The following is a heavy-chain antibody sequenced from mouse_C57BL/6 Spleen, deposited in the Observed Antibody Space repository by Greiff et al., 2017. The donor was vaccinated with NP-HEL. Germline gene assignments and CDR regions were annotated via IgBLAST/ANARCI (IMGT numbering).Heavy chain of an antibody. CDR1: GYTFTDYY. J-gene: IGHJ3*01. CDR2: INPNNGGT. D-gene: IGHD2-1*01. V-gene: IGHV1-26*01. Sequence: EVQLQQSGPELVKPGASVKISCKASGYTFTDYYMNWVKQSHGKSLEWIGDINPNNGGTSYNQKFKGKATLTVDKSSSTAYMELRSLTSEDSAVYYCARRYYGNYVWFAYWGQGTLVTVSA. CDR3: ARRYYGNYVWFAY.